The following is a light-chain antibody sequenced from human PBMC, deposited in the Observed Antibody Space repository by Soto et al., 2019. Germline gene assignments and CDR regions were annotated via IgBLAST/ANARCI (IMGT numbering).Light chain of an antibody. J-gene: IGKJ1*01. CDR2: GAS. V-gene: IGKV3-15*01. Sequence: EIVLTQSPGTLSVFPGERATLSCRASQSVGNNLAWYQHRPGQAPRLLIYGASTRATGVPARFSGSGSGTEFTLTISSLQSEDFAVYYCQQYNNWPRTFGQGTKVDI. CDR3: QQYNNWPRT. CDR1: QSVGNN.